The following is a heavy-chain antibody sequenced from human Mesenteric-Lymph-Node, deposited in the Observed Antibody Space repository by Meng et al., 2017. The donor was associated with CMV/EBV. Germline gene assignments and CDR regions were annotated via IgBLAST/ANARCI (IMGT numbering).Heavy chain of an antibody. V-gene: IGHV3-33*06. CDR2: IWYDGSNK. J-gene: IGHJ6*02. Sequence: GESLKISCAASGFTFSSYGMHWVRQAPGKGLEWVAVIWYDGSNKYYADSVKGRFTISRDNSKNTLYLQMNSLRAEDTAVYYCAKERLRTYPLNYYYYYYGMDVWGQGTTVTVSS. D-gene: IGHD2-21*02. CDR3: AKERLRTYPLNYYYYYYGMDV. CDR1: GFTFSSYG.